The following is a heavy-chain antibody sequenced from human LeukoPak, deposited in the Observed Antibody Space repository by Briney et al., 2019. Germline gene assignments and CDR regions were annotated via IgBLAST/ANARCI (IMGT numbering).Heavy chain of an antibody. CDR2: ISGSGGST. J-gene: IGHJ4*02. CDR3: AKAPVTSCRGAYCYPFDY. V-gene: IGHV3-23*01. CDR1: GFTFSSYV. D-gene: IGHD2-21*01. Sequence: GGSLSLSCAASGFTFSSYVMSWLRQAPGKGLEWVSGISGSGGSTYYADSVKGRFTISRDTSKNTLYVQMNSLRAEDTAVYYCAKAPVTSCRGAYCYPFDYWGQGTLVTVSS.